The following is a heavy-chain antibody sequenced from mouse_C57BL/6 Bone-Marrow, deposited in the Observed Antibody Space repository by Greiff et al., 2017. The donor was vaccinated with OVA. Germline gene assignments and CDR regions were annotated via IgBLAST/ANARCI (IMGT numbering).Heavy chain of an antibody. CDR2: IHPNSGST. CDR3: ATSYYYGSITGYFDV. CDR1: GYTFTSYW. J-gene: IGHJ1*03. V-gene: IGHV1-64*01. Sequence: VQLQQPGAELVKPGASVKLSCKASGYTFTSYWMHWVKQRPGQGLEWIGMIHPNSGSTNYNEKFKSKATLTVDKSSSTAYMQLSSLTSEDSAVYYGATSYYYGSITGYFDVWGTGTTVTVSS. D-gene: IGHD1-1*01.